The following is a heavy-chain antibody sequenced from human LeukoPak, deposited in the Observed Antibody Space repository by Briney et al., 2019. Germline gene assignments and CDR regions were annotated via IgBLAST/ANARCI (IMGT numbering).Heavy chain of an antibody. J-gene: IGHJ6*02. Sequence: GESLQISCKGSGYSFTSYWINWVRQMPGKGLEWMGRIDPSDSYTNYSLSFQGHVTISADKSISTAYLQWSSLKASDTAMYYCARHRGNSNYYYYGMDVWGQGTTVTVSS. D-gene: IGHD4-23*01. CDR1: GYSFTSYW. CDR2: IDPSDSYT. V-gene: IGHV5-10-1*01. CDR3: ARHRGNSNYYYYGMDV.